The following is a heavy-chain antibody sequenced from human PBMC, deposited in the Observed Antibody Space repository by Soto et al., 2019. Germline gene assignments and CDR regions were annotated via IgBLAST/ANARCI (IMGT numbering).Heavy chain of an antibody. Sequence: GGSLRLSCAASGFTFSSYSMNWVRQAPGKGLEWVSSISSSSSNIYYADSEKGRFTISRDNAKNSLYLQMNSLRAEDAAVYYCSRDSAGTDSFDIWGQGTMVTVSS. J-gene: IGHJ3*02. CDR3: SRDSAGTDSFDI. D-gene: IGHD6-13*01. CDR2: ISSSSSNI. CDR1: GFTFSSYS. V-gene: IGHV3-21*01.